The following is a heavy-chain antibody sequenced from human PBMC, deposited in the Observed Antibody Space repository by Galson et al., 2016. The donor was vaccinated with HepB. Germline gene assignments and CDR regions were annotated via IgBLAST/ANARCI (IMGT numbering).Heavy chain of an antibody. J-gene: IGHJ6*02. CDR3: ACCSAGACYHGAYYYYGMDV. CDR2: IGTYNRNT. CDR1: GFIFTSHG. Sequence: SVKVSCKASGFIFTSHGISWVRQAPGQGLEWMGWIGTYNRNTNYAQKFQGRVTMTIDTSSSTVYMELRSLRSDDTAMYYCACCSAGACYHGAYYYYGMDVWGQGTTLTVSS. V-gene: IGHV1-18*01. D-gene: IGHD2-15*01.